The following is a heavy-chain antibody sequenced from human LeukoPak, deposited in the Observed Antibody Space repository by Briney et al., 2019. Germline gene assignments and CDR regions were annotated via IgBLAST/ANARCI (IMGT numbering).Heavy chain of an antibody. CDR1: GYTFTSYY. CDR3: ARVGRSGDHLGH. J-gene: IGHJ5*02. D-gene: IGHD7-27*01. V-gene: IGHV1-46*01. CDR2: INPSGGST. Sequence: ASVKVSCKASGYTFTSYYMHWVRQAPRQGLEWMGIINPSGGSTSYAQKFQGRVTMTRDTSTSTVYMELSSLRSEDTAVYYCARVGRSGDHLGHWGQGTLVTVSS.